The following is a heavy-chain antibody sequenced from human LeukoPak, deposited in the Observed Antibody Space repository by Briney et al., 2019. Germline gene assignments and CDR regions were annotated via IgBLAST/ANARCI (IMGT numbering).Heavy chain of an antibody. V-gene: IGHV4-59*01. J-gene: IGHJ6*03. D-gene: IGHD2-15*01. CDR1: GGSMSTYY. CDR2: IYYSGST. CDR3: ARSVEGYCSGDNCYYYYYYMDV. Sequence: SETLSLTCTVSGGSMSTYYWSWIRQPPGKGLEWIGYIYYSGSTNYNPSLKSRVTISVDTSKNQFSLKLSSVTAADTAVYYCARSVEGYCSGDNCYYYYYYMDVWGKGTTVTVSS.